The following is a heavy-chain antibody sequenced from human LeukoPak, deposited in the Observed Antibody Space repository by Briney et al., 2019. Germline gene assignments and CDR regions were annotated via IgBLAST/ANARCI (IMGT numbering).Heavy chain of an antibody. D-gene: IGHD3-22*01. CDR2: IIPMYGTT. Sequence: GASVKVSCKASGGTFSRYAISWVRQAPGQGLEGMGGIIPMYGTTNYAQKFQGRVTITADESTSTAYMELSSLRSEDTALYYCARDRDDSSGYYYGRVLEYWGQGTLVTVSS. J-gene: IGHJ4*02. CDR3: ARDRDDSSGYYYGRVLEY. CDR1: GGTFSRYA. V-gene: IGHV1-69*13.